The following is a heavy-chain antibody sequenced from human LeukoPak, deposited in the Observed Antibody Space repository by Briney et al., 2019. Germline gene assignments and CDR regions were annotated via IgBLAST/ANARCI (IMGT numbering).Heavy chain of an antibody. Sequence: PSETLSLTCTVSGGSISNNNYYWDWIRQPPGKGLEWIGEINHSGSTNYNPSLKSRVTISVDTSKNQFSLKLSSVTAADTAVYYCASLRQQLVCNYYMDVWGKGTTVTVSS. D-gene: IGHD6-13*01. CDR3: ASLRQQLVCNYYMDV. V-gene: IGHV4-39*07. CDR1: GGSISNNNYY. J-gene: IGHJ6*03. CDR2: INHSGST.